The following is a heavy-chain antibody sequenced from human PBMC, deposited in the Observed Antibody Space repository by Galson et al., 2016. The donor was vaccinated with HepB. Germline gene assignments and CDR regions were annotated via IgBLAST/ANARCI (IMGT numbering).Heavy chain of an antibody. CDR2: IYYSGIT. CDR3: AKGLLYGDTWFDP. D-gene: IGHD4-17*01. CDR1: GGSIRSYY. Sequence: SETLSLTCTVSGGSIRSYYWTWIRQPPGKGLEWIGCIYYSGITKYNPSLKSRVTISEDTSKNQFSLKLSSVTAAATAVYYCAKGLLYGDTWFDPWGQGTLVAVSS. V-gene: IGHV4-59*01. J-gene: IGHJ5*02.